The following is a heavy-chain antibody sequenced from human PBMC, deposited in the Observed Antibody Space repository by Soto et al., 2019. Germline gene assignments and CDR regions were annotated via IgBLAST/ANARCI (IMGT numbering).Heavy chain of an antibody. CDR2: IYSGGST. V-gene: IGHV3-53*04. J-gene: IGHJ6*03. D-gene: IGHD1-1*01. CDR1: GFTVSSNY. Sequence: GGSLRLSCAASGFTVSSNYMSWVRQAPGKGLEWVSVIYSGGSTYYADSVKGRFTISRHNSKNTLYLQMNSLRAEDTAVYYCARVHHLLVYSSGTTKPDYYYYYYMDVWGKGTTVTVSS. CDR3: ARVHHLLVYSSGTTKPDYYYYYYMDV.